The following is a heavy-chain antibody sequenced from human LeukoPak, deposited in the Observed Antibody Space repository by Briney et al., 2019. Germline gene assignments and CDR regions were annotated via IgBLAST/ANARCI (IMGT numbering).Heavy chain of an antibody. V-gene: IGHV1-8*01. CDR3: ARSQSMVRGVHYYYGMDV. D-gene: IGHD3-10*01. CDR1: GYTFTSFD. J-gene: IGHJ6*02. Sequence: ASVKVSCKASGYTFTSFDINWVRQATGQRLEWMGWMSPNSGNTGYAQKFQGRVTMTRNTSISTAYMELSSLRSEDTAVYYRARSQSMVRGVHYYYGMDVWGQGTTVTVSS. CDR2: MSPNSGNT.